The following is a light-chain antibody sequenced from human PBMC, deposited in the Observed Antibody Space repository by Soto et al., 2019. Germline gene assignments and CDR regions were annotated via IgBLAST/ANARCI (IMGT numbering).Light chain of an antibody. V-gene: IGLV3-1*01. J-gene: IGLJ2*01. CDR3: QAWDSTTVV. CDR1: KLGNKY. Sequence: SYELTQPPSVSVSPGQTASITCSGDKLGNKYACWYQQKPGQSPVLVIYQDMKRPSGIPERFSGSNSGNTATLTISGTQAMDEADYYCQAWDSTTVVFGGGTKL. CDR2: QDM.